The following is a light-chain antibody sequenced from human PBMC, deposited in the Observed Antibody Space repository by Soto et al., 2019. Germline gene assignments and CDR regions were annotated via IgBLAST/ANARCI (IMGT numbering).Light chain of an antibody. CDR3: QQANSFPIT. CDR2: AAS. V-gene: IGKV1D-12*01. Sequence: DIQLTQSPSSVSASVGDRVTITCRASQSISSWLAWYQQTPGKAPKLLIYAASSLQSGVPSRFSGSGSGTDFTLTISSLQPEDSATYYCQQANSFPITFGQGTRLEIK. CDR1: QSISSW. J-gene: IGKJ5*01.